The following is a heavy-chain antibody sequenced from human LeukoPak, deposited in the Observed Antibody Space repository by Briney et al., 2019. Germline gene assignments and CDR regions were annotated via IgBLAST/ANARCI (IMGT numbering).Heavy chain of an antibody. CDR2: IWYDGSNK. CDR1: GFTFSSYG. CDR3: ARGEGYSGYEVNYFDY. D-gene: IGHD5-12*01. Sequence: GRSLRLSCAASGFTFSSYGMHWVRQAPGKGLEWVAVIWYDGSNKYYADSVKGRFTISRDNSKNTLYLQMNSLRAEDTAVYCCARGEGYSGYEVNYFDYWGQGTLVTVSS. V-gene: IGHV3-33*01. J-gene: IGHJ4*02.